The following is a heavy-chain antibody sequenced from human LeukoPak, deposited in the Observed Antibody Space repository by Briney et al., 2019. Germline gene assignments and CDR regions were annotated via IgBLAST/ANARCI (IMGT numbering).Heavy chain of an antibody. CDR3: ARVKPYCSSTSCYGIYYYYGMDV. J-gene: IGHJ6*02. CDR1: GGSFRGYY. V-gene: IGHV4-34*01. D-gene: IGHD2-2*01. CDR2: INHSGST. Sequence: SETLSLTCAVYGGSFRGYYWSWIRQPPGKGLEWIGEINHSGSTNYNPSLKSRVTISVDTSKNQFSLKLSSVTAADTAVYYCARVKPYCSSTSCYGIYYYYGMDVWGQGTTVTVSS.